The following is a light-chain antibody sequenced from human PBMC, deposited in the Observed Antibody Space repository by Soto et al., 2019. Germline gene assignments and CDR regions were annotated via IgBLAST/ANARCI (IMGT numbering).Light chain of an antibody. V-gene: IGLV1-40*01. Sequence: QSVLTQPPSESGAPGQRVATSCTGRSSNIGAGYDVHWYQQLPGTAPKLLIYGNSDRPSGVPDRFSGSKSGTSASLAISGLRAEDEADYYCQSYDSSLSACIFGIGTKLTVL. J-gene: IGLJ1*01. CDR2: GNS. CDR3: QSYDSSLSACI. CDR1: SSNIGAGYD.